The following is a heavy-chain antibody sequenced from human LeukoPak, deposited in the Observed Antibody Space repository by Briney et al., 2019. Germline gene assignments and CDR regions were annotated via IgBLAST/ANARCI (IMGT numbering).Heavy chain of an antibody. D-gene: IGHD6-19*01. CDR3: TRVQPQWLVFNWFDP. V-gene: IGHV3-74*01. Sequence: PGWSLTLSCAASVFTFSTYWMHWVRQAQGMGLVWVSSMYSDGSSTTYARSVQGRFTISRDNAKSTLYLQMNSLRAEDTAVYYCTRVQPQWLVFNWFDPWGKGTLVSVSS. J-gene: IGHJ5*02. CDR2: MYSDGSST. CDR1: VFTFSTYW.